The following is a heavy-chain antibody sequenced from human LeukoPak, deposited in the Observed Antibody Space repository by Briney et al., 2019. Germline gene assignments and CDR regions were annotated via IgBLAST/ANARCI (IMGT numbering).Heavy chain of an antibody. Sequence: GGSLRLSCAASGFTFSSYGMHWVRQAPGKGLEWVAVISYDGSNKYYADSVKGRFTISRDNSKNTLYLQMNSLRAEDTAAYYCVKSSPGYFDYWGQGTLVTVSS. D-gene: IGHD6-6*01. CDR2: ISYDGSNK. CDR3: VKSSPGYFDY. J-gene: IGHJ4*02. V-gene: IGHV3-30*18. CDR1: GFTFSSYG.